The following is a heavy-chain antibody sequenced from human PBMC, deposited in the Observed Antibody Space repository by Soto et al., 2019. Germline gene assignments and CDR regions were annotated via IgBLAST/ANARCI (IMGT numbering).Heavy chain of an antibody. J-gene: IGHJ6*02. CDR1: GYTFTSYD. CDR2: LNPNSGNT. CDR3: AIEMTTRGMDV. Sequence: QVQLVQSGAEVKKPGASVKVSCKASGYTFTSYDINWVRQATGQVLDWMGWLNPNSGNTGYAQKFQGRVTMTRNTSITTAYMALSSLRSEDTAVYYCAIEMTTRGMDVGGQGTTVTVSS. V-gene: IGHV1-8*01. D-gene: IGHD1-1*01.